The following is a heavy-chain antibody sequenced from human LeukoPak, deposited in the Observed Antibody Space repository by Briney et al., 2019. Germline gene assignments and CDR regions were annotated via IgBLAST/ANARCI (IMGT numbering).Heavy chain of an antibody. D-gene: IGHD3-10*01. J-gene: IGHJ6*02. CDR3: AKWDVSLLWFGELFTRHSLWYGMDV. CDR2: ISGSGGST. V-gene: IGHV3-23*01. CDR1: GFTFSSYA. Sequence: PGGSLRLSCAASGFTFSSYAMSWVRQAPGKGLEWVSAISGSGGSTYYAYSVKGRFTISRDNSKNTLYLQMNSLRAEDTAVYYCAKWDVSLLWFGELFTRHSLWYGMDVWGQGTTVTVSS.